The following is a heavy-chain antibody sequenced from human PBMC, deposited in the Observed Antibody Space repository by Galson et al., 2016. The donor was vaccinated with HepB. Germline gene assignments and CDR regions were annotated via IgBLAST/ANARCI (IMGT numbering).Heavy chain of an antibody. CDR2: ISNNGSKK. J-gene: IGHJ4*02. CDR1: GFTFNNYA. CDR3: ASLRITFFGVVTRATPFDF. Sequence: SLRLSCAASGFTFNNYAMHWVRQAPGKGLEWVPVISNNGSKKNYAASVKGRFSISREKPKNTLYLQMNSLTDEDTAVYYCASLRITFFGVVTRATPFDFWGQGTVITVSS. D-gene: IGHD3-3*01. V-gene: IGHV3-30-3*01.